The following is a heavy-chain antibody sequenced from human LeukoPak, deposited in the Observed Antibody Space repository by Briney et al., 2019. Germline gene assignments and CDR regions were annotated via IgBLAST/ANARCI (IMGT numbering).Heavy chain of an antibody. Sequence: PSETLSLTCAVSGESFSYNYWTWVRQPPGKGLEWIGDINHSGRVNYRPSLKSRATISVDTSKSQFSLKLSAVTAADTAVYYCARGLGPMSPSLDYWGQGSLVTVSS. V-gene: IGHV4-34*01. CDR3: ARGLGPMSPSLDY. CDR1: GESFSYNY. J-gene: IGHJ4*02. D-gene: IGHD3-22*01. CDR2: INHSGRV.